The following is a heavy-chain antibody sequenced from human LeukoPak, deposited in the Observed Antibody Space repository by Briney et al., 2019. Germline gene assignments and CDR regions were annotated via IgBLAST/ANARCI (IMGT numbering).Heavy chain of an antibody. CDR1: GGSISSHY. CDR2: IYYSGST. Sequence: SETLSHTCSVSGGSISSHYWSWIRQPPGKGLEWIGYIYYSGSTKYNPSLKSRVTISVDTSKNQFPLKLSPVTAADTAVYYCARGGTTVTPGLLWFDPWGQGTLVTVSS. J-gene: IGHJ5*02. V-gene: IGHV4-59*11. CDR3: ARGGTTVTPGLLWFDP. D-gene: IGHD4-17*01.